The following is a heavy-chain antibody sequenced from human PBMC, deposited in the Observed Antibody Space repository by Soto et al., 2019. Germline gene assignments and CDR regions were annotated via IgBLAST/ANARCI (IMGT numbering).Heavy chain of an antibody. CDR3: ARCLVPDIVLVPAAIIDYGMDV. CDR2: IIPIFGNT. Sequence: ASVKVSCKASGGTFSSYASSWVRQAPGQGLEWMGGIIPIFGNTGYAQKFQGRVTMTRNTSISTAYMELSSLRSEDTAVYYCARCLVPDIVLVPAAIIDYGMDVWGQGTTVTVSS. J-gene: IGHJ6*02. CDR1: GGTFSSYA. V-gene: IGHV1-8*02. D-gene: IGHD2-2*01.